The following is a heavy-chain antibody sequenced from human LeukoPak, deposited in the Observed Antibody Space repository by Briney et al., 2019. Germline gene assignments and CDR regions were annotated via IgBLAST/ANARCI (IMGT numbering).Heavy chain of an antibody. CDR2: IYYSGST. V-gene: IGHV4-61*01. Sequence: SETLSLTCTVSGVSISSGSYYWSWIRQPPGKGLEWIGYIYYSGSTNYNPSLKSRVTISVDTSKNQFSLKLSSVTAADTAVYYCARDLKTTVTTRSTHYYYYMDVWGKGTTVTVSS. CDR1: GVSISSGSYY. J-gene: IGHJ6*03. D-gene: IGHD4-17*01. CDR3: ARDLKTTVTTRSTHYYYYMDV.